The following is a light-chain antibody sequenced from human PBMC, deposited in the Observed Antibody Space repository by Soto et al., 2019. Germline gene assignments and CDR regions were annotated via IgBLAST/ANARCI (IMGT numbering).Light chain of an antibody. Sequence: QSVLTQPASVSGSPGQSITISCTGTSSDVGGYNYVSWYQQHPGKAPKLMIYDVSNRPSGVSNRFSGSKSGNTASLTISGLQAADEADYYCSSYTSSSLVVFGGGTQLTVL. CDR2: DVS. J-gene: IGLJ2*01. CDR3: SSYTSSSLVV. V-gene: IGLV2-14*01. CDR1: SSDVGGYNY.